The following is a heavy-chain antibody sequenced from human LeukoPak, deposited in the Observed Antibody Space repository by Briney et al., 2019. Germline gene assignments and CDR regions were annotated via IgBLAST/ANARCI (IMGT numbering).Heavy chain of an antibody. J-gene: IGHJ4*02. Sequence: GASVTVSFTSSGFTFNIYGMNWVRQAPGQGLEWLGWISAYKDNTNYAQKFQGRVTMTTDTSTSTAYSELRSLRSDDTAVYFCARDLNSDYVWGSHILYYFDYWGQGTLVIVSS. CDR3: ARDLNSDYVWGSHILYYFDY. V-gene: IGHV1-18*01. CDR2: ISAYKDNT. CDR1: GFTFNIYG. D-gene: IGHD3-16*01.